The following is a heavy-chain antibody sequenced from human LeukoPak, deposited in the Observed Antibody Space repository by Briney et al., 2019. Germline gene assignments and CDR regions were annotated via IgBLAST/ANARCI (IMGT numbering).Heavy chain of an antibody. CDR2: ISYSGST. Sequence: SETLSFTCTVSGGSISNNYWSWIRQPPGKGLEWIGYISYSGSTNYNPSLKSRVTIPVDTSKNQFSLKLSSVTAADTAVYYCARDNSGWLVNFDYWGQGTLVTVSS. CDR3: ARDNSGWLVNFDY. V-gene: IGHV4-59*01. D-gene: IGHD6-19*01. CDR1: GGSISNNY. J-gene: IGHJ4*02.